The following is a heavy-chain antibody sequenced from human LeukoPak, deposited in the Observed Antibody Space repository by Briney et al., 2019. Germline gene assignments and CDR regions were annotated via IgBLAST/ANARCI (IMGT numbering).Heavy chain of an antibody. V-gene: IGHV4-59*08. CDR3: ARHSSSWSVWFDP. J-gene: IGHJ5*02. Sequence: SETLSLTCTVSGGSISSYYWSWIRQPPGKGLEWIGYIYYSGSTNYNPSLKSRVTISVDTSKNQFSLKLSSVTAADTAVYYCARHSSSWSVWFDPWGQGTLVTVSS. D-gene: IGHD6-13*01. CDR1: GGSISSYY. CDR2: IYYSGST.